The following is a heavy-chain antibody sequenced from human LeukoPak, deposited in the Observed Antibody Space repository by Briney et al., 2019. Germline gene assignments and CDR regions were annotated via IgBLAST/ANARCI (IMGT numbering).Heavy chain of an antibody. CDR2: ISSNGGST. D-gene: IGHD4-23*01. V-gene: IGHV3-64*01. J-gene: IGHJ4*02. Sequence: GGSLGLSCAASGFTFSSYAMHWVRQAPGKGLEYVSAISSNGGSTYYANSVKGRFTISRDNSKNTLYLQMGSLRAEDMAVYYCARARTVVTPYFDYWGQGTLVTVSS. CDR1: GFTFSSYA. CDR3: ARARTVVTPYFDY.